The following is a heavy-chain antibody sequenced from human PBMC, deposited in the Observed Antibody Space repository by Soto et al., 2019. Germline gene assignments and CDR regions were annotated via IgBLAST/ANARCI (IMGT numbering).Heavy chain of an antibody. Sequence: SETLSLTCTVSGGSISSGGYYWSWIRQHPGKGLEWIGYIYYSGSTYYNPSLKSRVTISVDTSKNQFSLELSSVTAADTAVYYCATDPIHNRYYYYGMDVWGQGTTVTVSS. J-gene: IGHJ6*02. V-gene: IGHV4-31*03. CDR2: IYYSGST. CDR3: ATDPIHNRYYYYGMDV. CDR1: GGSISSGGYY.